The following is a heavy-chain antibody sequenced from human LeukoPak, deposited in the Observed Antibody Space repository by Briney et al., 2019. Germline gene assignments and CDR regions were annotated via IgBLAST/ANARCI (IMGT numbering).Heavy chain of an antibody. V-gene: IGHV4-31*03. D-gene: IGHD2-2*01. CDR2: IYYSGST. Sequence: SETLSLTCTVSGGSISSGGYYWSWIRQHPGKGLERIGYIYYSGSTYYNPSLKRRVTTSVDTSKNQFSLKLSSVTAADTAVYYCARDAIHCSSTSCYSDYWGQGTLVTVSS. CDR3: ARDAIHCSSTSCYSDY. CDR1: GGSISSGGYY. J-gene: IGHJ4*02.